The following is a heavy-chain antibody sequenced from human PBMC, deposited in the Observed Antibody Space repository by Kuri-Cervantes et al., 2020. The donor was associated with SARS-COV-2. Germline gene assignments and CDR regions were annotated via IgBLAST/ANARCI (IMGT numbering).Heavy chain of an antibody. Sequence: GESLKISCAASGFTVSSNYMSWVRQAPGKGLEWVSVIYSGGSTYYADSVKGRFTISRDNSKNTLYLQMNSLRAEDTAFYYCTREGPGYWGQGTLVTVSS. D-gene: IGHD1-14*01. V-gene: IGHV3-53*05. CDR2: IYSGGST. CDR3: TREGPGY. J-gene: IGHJ4*02. CDR1: GFTVSSNY.